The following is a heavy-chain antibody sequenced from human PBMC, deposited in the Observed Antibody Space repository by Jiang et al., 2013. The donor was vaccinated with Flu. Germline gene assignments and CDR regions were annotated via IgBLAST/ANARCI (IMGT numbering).Heavy chain of an antibody. CDR3: ARGPLFGELLDNWFDP. D-gene: IGHD3-10*02. V-gene: IGHV4-31*03. CDR1: GDPVTNGGYF. CDR2: IYYTGTT. Sequence: GPGLVKPSQTLSLTCSVSGDPVTNGGYFWSWLRQPPGKGLEWIGYIYYTGTTYYIPSLRGRVSILMDTSENKFSLRVRSVTAADTAIYYCARGPLFGELLDNWFDPWGQGTLVTVS. J-gene: IGHJ5*02.